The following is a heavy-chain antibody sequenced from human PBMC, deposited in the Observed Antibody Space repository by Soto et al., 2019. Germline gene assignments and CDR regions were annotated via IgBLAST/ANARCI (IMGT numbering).Heavy chain of an antibody. Sequence: QVQLVESGGGVVQPGRSLRLSCAASGFTFSSYGMHWVRQAPGKGLEWVAVISYDGSNKYYADSVKGRFTISRDNSKNTLYLQMNSLRAAATAVYYCAKRPPGYSSSSSWFDPWGQGTLVTVSS. CDR3: AKRPPGYSSSSSWFDP. CDR1: GFTFSSYG. V-gene: IGHV3-30*18. J-gene: IGHJ5*02. D-gene: IGHD6-6*01. CDR2: ISYDGSNK.